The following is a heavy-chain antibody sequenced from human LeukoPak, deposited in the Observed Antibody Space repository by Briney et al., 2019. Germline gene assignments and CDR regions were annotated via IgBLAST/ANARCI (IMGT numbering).Heavy chain of an antibody. CDR2: ISAYNGNT. CDR1: GYTFTSYG. D-gene: IGHD2-2*01. CDR3: ARVGCSSSSCNVSYYYHYYYMDV. Sequence: ASVKVSCKASGYTFTSYGISWVRQAPGQGLEWMGWISAYNGNTNYAQKLQGRVTMTTDTSTSTAYMELRSLRSDDTAVYYCARVGCSSSSCNVSYYYHYYYMDVWGKGTTVTVSS. J-gene: IGHJ6*03. V-gene: IGHV1-18*01.